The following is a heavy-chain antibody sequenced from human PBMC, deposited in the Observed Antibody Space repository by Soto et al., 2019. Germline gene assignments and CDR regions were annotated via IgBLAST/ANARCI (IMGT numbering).Heavy chain of an antibody. J-gene: IGHJ4*02. CDR3: ARDGEYSSSGSFDS. V-gene: IGHV1-8*01. D-gene: IGHD6-6*01. CDR1: GYTFTSYD. Sequence: QVQLVQSGAEVKKPGASVKVSCKASGYTFTSYDINWVRQAPGQGLEWMGWMNPNSFNTGYAQKFQGRVTMTRDTSISTAYMELSSLRSDDKAVYYCARDGEYSSSGSFDSWGQGTMVTVSS. CDR2: MNPNSFNT.